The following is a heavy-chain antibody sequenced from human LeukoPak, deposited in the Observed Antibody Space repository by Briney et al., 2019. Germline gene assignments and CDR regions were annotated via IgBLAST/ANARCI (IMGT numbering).Heavy chain of an antibody. CDR2: IIPILGIA. CDR1: GGTFSSYA. D-gene: IGHD4-23*01. Sequence: WASVKVPCKASGGTFSSYAISWVRQAPGQGLEWMGRIIPILGIANYAQKFQGRVTITADKSTSTAYMELSSLRSEDTAVYYCARSGDYGGNSFDYWGQGTLVTVSS. V-gene: IGHV1-69*04. CDR3: ARSGDYGGNSFDY. J-gene: IGHJ4*02.